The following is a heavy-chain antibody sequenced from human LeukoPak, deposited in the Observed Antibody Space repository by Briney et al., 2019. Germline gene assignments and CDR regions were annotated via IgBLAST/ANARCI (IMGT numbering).Heavy chain of an antibody. J-gene: IGHJ4*02. CDR2: INDSGST. V-gene: IGHV4-34*01. CDR3: ARVIAVAGTEGGPFDY. D-gene: IGHD6-19*01. CDR1: SGSFSGYY. Sequence: SETLSLTCAVYSGSFSGYYWSWIRQPPGKGLEWIGEINDSGSTNYNPSLKSRVIMSVDTSKNQFSLKLSSVTAADTAVYYCARVIAVAGTEGGPFDYWGQGTLVTVS.